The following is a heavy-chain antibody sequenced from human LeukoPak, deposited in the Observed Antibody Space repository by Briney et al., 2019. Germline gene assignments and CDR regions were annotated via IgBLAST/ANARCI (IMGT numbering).Heavy chain of an antibody. V-gene: IGHV2-70*01. J-gene: IGHJ4*02. CDR1: GGSVSSGSYY. D-gene: IGHD4-17*01. Sequence: TLSLTCTVSGGSVSSGSYYWSWIRQPPGKALEWPALIDWNDNKYYNTSLKTRLTISKDTSKNQVVLTMTNMDPVDTATYFCARYLYGDSASYFDYWGQGSLVIVSS. CDR3: ARYLYGDSASYFDY. CDR2: IDWNDNK.